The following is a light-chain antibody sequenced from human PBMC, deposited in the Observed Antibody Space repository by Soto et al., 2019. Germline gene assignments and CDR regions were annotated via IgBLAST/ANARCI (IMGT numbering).Light chain of an antibody. CDR1: SSDIGAYNY. CDR3: SSYSGTSALYA. CDR2: NVS. Sequence: QAVVTQPASVSGSPGQSITISCTGTSSDIGAYNYVSWYQQHPGRAPKLMISNVSNRPSGVSNRFSGSKSGNTASLTISGLQTEDEADYFCSSYSGTSALYAFGAGTKLTVL. V-gene: IGLV2-14*03. J-gene: IGLJ1*01.